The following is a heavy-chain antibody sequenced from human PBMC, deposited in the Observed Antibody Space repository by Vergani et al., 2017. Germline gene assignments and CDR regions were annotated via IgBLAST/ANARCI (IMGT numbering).Heavy chain of an antibody. CDR1: GGSFTSYH. CDR2: IDHTGRP. J-gene: IGHJ6*03. D-gene: IGHD4-11*01. CDR3: ARVNTETNGHLYYYYYMDV. Sequence: QVQLQQWGGGLLKPSETLSLTCVVHGGSFTSYHWTWIRQSPGEGLEWVGDIDHTGRPDYNPSLKSRLTMSVDKSRSQFSLTLNSVTATDTAIYFCARVNTETNGHLYYYYYMDVWGQGTAVTVS. V-gene: IGHV4-34*01.